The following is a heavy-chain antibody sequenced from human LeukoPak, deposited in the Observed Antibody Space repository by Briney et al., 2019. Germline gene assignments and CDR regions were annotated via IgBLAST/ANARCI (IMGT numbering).Heavy chain of an antibody. CDR2: INAGNGNT. CDR1: GYTFTSYA. Sequence: GASAKVSCKASGYTFTSYAMHWVRQAPGQRLEWMGWINAGNGNTKYSQKFQGRVTITRDTSASTAYMELSSLRSEDTAVYYCARPLGNNYYYGMDVWGKGTTVTVSS. V-gene: IGHV1-3*01. J-gene: IGHJ6*04. D-gene: IGHD1/OR15-1a*01. CDR3: ARPLGNNYYYGMDV.